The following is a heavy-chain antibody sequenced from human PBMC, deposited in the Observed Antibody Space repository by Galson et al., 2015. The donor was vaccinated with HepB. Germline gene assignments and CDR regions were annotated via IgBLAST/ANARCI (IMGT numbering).Heavy chain of an antibody. CDR3: ARKYYGSGTPWEDY. CDR2: ISAYNGNT. CDR1: GYTFTSYG. V-gene: IGHV1-18*01. Sequence: SVKVSCKASGYTFTSYGISWVRQAPGQGLEWMGWISAYNGNTNYAQKLQGRVTMTTDTSTSTAYMELRSLRSDDTAVYYCARKYYGSGTPWEDYWGQGTLVTVSS. J-gene: IGHJ4*02. D-gene: IGHD3-10*01.